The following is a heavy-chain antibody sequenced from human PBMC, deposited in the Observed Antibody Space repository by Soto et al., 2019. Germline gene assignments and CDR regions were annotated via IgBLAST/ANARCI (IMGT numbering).Heavy chain of an antibody. Sequence: ASVKVSCKASGYTFTGYYMHWVRQAPGQGLEWMGWINPNSGGTNYAQKFQGRVTMTRDTSISTAYMELSRLRSDGTAVYYCARDRPRLRPFDYWGQGTLVTVSS. CDR2: INPNSGGT. D-gene: IGHD4-17*01. J-gene: IGHJ4*02. V-gene: IGHV1-2*02. CDR1: GYTFTGYY. CDR3: ARDRPRLRPFDY.